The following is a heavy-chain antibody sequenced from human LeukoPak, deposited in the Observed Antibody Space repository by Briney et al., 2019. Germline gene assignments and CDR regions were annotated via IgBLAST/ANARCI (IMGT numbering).Heavy chain of an antibody. J-gene: IGHJ3*02. V-gene: IGHV5-51*01. D-gene: IGHD2-2*01. CDR3: ARPPDIVVVPAANGQDAFDI. CDR1: GYSFTSYW. CDR2: IYPGDSDT. Sequence: HGESRPISCKGSGYSFTSYWIGWVRQMPGKGLEWMGIIYPGDSDTRYSPSFQGQLTISAYKSISTAYLQWSSLKASDTAMYYCARPPDIVVVPAANGQDAFDIWGPGKMHSVSS.